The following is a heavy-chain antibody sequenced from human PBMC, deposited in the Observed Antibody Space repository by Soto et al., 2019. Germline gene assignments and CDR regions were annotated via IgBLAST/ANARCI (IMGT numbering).Heavy chain of an antibody. V-gene: IGHV4-59*01. Sequence: SETLSLTCTVSGGSISSYYWSWIRQPPGKGLEWIGYIYYSGSTNYNPSLKSRVTISVDTSKNQFSLKLSSVTAADTAVYYCARVYYDSSGYYYVIDYWGQGTLVTVSS. CDR1: GGSISSYY. CDR3: ARVYYDSSGYYYVIDY. D-gene: IGHD3-22*01. J-gene: IGHJ4*02. CDR2: IYYSGST.